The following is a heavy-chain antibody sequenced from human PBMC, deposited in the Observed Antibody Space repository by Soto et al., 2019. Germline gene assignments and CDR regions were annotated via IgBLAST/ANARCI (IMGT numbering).Heavy chain of an antibody. J-gene: IGHJ3*02. CDR3: ATAGPYCGSYCYPWALDI. V-gene: IGHV3-33*01. CDR1: GFSFSTYG. CDR2: IWYEGLNI. Sequence: QAQLVESGGGVVQPGTSLRLSCAASGFSFSTYGMHWVRQTPGKGLVWVAIIWYEGLNIYYADSVKGRFTISRDDSKNTVYLQMNSLRPGDTAVYYCATAGPYCGSYCYPWALDICGHGTVVTVSS. D-gene: IGHD2-21*02.